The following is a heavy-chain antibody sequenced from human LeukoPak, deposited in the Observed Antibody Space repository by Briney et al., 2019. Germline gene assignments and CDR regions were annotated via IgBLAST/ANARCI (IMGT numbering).Heavy chain of an antibody. CDR1: GFTFSSYA. J-gene: IGHJ2*01. D-gene: IGHD1-26*01. V-gene: IGHV3-23*01. Sequence: PGGSLRLSCAASGFTFSSYAMSWVRQAPGKGLEWVSAISGSGGSTYYADSVKGRFTISRDNSKNTLCLQMNSLRAEDTAVYYCAKCGHSGSYYVWYFDLWGRGTLVTVSS. CDR3: AKCGHSGSYYVWYFDL. CDR2: ISGSGGST.